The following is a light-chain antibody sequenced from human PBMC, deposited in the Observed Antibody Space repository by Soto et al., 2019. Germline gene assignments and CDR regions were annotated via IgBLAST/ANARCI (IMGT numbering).Light chain of an antibody. CDR1: QSVLYSSNNKNY. CDR3: LQFYSPAYT. Sequence: DIVMTQSPDSLAVSLGERATINCKSSQSVLYSSNNKNYLAWHQQKPGQPPKVLIYWASTRESGVPDRFSGSGSGTDFTLTISSLQAEDVAVYYCLQFYSPAYTFGQGTKLEI. J-gene: IGKJ2*01. V-gene: IGKV4-1*01. CDR2: WAS.